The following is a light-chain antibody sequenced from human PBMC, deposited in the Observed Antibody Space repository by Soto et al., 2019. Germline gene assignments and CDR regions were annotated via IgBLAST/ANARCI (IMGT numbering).Light chain of an antibody. Sequence: QSVLTQPASVSGAPGQSITISCTGTDSDVGGFNYVSWYQQYPGKAPKLMIYDVSDRPSGVSNRFSGSKSGNTASLTISGLQAEDEADYYCSSYTAYTTYVFGGGTKVTVL. CDR1: DSDVGGFNY. CDR3: SSYTAYTTYV. J-gene: IGLJ1*01. V-gene: IGLV2-14*03. CDR2: DVS.